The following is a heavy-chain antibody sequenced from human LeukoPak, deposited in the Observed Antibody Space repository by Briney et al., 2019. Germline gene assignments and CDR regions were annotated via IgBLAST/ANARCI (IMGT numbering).Heavy chain of an antibody. V-gene: IGHV3-23*01. J-gene: IGHJ3*02. CDR2: ISGSGGST. CDR1: GFTFSSYA. Sequence: SGGSLRLSCAASGFTFSSYAMSWVRQAPGKGLEWVSAISGSGGSTYYADSVKGRFTISRGNSKNTLYLQMNSLRAEDTAVYYCAKDREVVVVAATTFDIWGQGTMVTVSS. D-gene: IGHD2-15*01. CDR3: AKDREVVVVAATTFDI.